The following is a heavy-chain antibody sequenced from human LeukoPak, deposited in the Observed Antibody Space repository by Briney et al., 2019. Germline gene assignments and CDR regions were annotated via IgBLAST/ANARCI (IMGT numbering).Heavy chain of an antibody. Sequence: GASVKVSCKASGGTFSSYAISWVRQAPGQGLEWMGGIIPIFGTANYAQKFQGRVTITADESTSTAYMELSSLRSGDTAVYYCARDFSSWYERPHTGFDYWGQGTLVTVSS. V-gene: IGHV1-69*01. D-gene: IGHD6-13*01. J-gene: IGHJ4*02. CDR3: ARDFSSWYERPHTGFDY. CDR2: IIPIFGTA. CDR1: GGTFSSYA.